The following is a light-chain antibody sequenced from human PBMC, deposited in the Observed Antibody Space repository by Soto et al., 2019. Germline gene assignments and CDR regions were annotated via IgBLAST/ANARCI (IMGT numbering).Light chain of an antibody. CDR1: SSNVGSNS. J-gene: IGLJ3*02. CDR2: SNN. CDR3: AAWDDSLSGPV. V-gene: IGLV1-47*02. Sequence: QSVLTQPPSASGTPGQRVTISCSGGSSNVGSNSVYWYQQLPGTAPKLLIYSNNQRPSGVPDRFSGSKSGTSASLAISGLRSEDEADYHCAAWDDSLSGPVFGGGTKVTVL.